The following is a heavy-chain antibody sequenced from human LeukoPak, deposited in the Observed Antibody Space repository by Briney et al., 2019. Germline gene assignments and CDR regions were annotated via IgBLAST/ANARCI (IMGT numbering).Heavy chain of an antibody. J-gene: IGHJ5*02. CDR1: GGSISSSSYY. CDR2: IYYSGST. D-gene: IGHD3-9*01. Sequence: SETLSLTCTVSGGSISSSSYYWGWIRQPPGKGLEWIGSIYYSGSTYYNPSLKSRVTISVDTSKNQFSLKLSSVTAADTAVYYCARYASYYDILTGYSRDLGDNWFDPWGQGTLVTVSS. V-gene: IGHV4-39*07. CDR3: ARYASYYDILTGYSRDLGDNWFDP.